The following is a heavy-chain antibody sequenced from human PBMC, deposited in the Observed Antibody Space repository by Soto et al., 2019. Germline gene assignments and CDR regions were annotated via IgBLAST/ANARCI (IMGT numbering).Heavy chain of an antibody. CDR3: ARGFKTNFDD. CDR2: TYYRSKWYN. CDR1: GDRVSSNSAA. Sequence: SHTLSLTCAISGDRVSSNSAAWNWIRQSPSRGLVWPGRTYYRSKWYNDYAVSVKSRITINPDTSKNQFSLQLNSVTPEDTAGDDCARGFKTNFDDWGKGTRLTVYS. V-gene: IGHV6-1*01. J-gene: IGHJ4*02.